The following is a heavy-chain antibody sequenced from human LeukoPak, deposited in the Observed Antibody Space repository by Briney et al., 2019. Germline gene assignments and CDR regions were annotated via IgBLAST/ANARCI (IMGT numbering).Heavy chain of an antibody. CDR1: GGSISSGGYS. D-gene: IGHD3-16*01. CDR3: ARVGAQTTDFDY. J-gene: IGHJ4*02. CDR2: IYYSGST. V-gene: IGHV4-30-4*07. Sequence: PSETLSLTCAVSGGSISSGGYSWSWIRQPPGKGLEWIGYIYYSGSTYYNPSLKSRVTISVDTSKNQFSLKLSSVTAADTAVYYCARVGAQTTDFDYWGQGTLVTVSS.